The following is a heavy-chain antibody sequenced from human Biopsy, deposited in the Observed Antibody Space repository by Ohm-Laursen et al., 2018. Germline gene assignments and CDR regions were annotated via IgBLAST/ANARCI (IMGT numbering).Heavy chain of an antibody. CDR3: ARHPTGFWFDP. J-gene: IGHJ5*02. V-gene: IGHV4-39*01. CDR2: IYNTETT. Sequence: GTLSLTCTVSGGSISSSTTYYWAWLRQPPGKGLGWIGSIYNTETTFYNPSLKSRVTISFDTSTNQSSLKVSSVTAADTALYFCARHPTGFWFDPWGHGTLVTVSS. CDR1: GGSISSSTTYY.